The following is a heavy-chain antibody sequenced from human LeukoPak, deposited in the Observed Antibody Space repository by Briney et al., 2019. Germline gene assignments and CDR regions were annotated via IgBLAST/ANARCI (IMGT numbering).Heavy chain of an antibody. CDR1: GFTVSSNY. J-gene: IGHJ4*02. CDR2: ISGSGGST. V-gene: IGHV3-23*01. D-gene: IGHD4-17*01. CDR3: AKAATVTLRPSPDY. Sequence: GGSLRLSCAASGFTVSSNYMSWVRQAPGKGLEWVSAISGSGGSTYYADSVKGRFTISRDNSKNTLYLQMNSLRAEDTAVYYCAKAATVTLRPSPDYWGQGTLVTVSS.